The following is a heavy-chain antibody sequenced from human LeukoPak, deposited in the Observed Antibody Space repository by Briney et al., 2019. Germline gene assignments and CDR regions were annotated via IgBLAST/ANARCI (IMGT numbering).Heavy chain of an antibody. D-gene: IGHD6-13*01. Sequence: VASVKVSCKASGYTFTSYHMHWVRQAPGQGLEWMGIINPSGGSTSYPQKFQGRVTMTEDTSTDTAYMELSSLRSEDTAVYYCATLHSRRRDGYYFDYWGQGTLVTVSS. J-gene: IGHJ4*02. V-gene: IGHV1-46*01. CDR1: GYTFTSYH. CDR2: INPSGGST. CDR3: ATLHSRRRDGYYFDY.